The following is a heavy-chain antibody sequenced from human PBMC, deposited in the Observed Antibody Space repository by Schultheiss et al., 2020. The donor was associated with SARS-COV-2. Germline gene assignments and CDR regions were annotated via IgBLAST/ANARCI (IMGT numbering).Heavy chain of an antibody. CDR1: GFTFSNAW. CDR3: ARDGVKAAADY. Sequence: GGSLRLSCAASGFTFSNAWMSWVRQAPGKGLEWVGRIKSKTDGGTTDYAAPVKGRFTISRDDSKNTLYLQMNSLKTEDTAVYYCARDGVKAAADYWGQGTLVTVSS. D-gene: IGHD6-13*01. CDR2: IKSKTDGGTT. V-gene: IGHV3-15*01. J-gene: IGHJ4*02.